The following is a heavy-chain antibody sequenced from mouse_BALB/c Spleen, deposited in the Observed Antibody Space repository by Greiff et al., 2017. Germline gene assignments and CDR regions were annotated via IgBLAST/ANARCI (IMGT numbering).Heavy chain of an antibody. J-gene: IGHJ3*01. CDR2: IDPANGNT. D-gene: IGHD2-14*01. CDR3: ARKGYRYDEFAY. Sequence: EVQRVESGAELVKPGASVKLSCTASGFNIKDTYMHWVKQRPEQGLEWIGRIDPANGNTKYDPKFQGKATITADTSSNTAYLQLSSLTSEDTAVYYCARKGYRYDEFAYWGQGTLVTVSA. V-gene: IGHV14-3*02. CDR1: GFNIKDTY.